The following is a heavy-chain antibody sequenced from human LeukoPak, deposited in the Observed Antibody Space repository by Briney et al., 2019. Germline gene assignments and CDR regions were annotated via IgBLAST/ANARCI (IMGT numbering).Heavy chain of an antibody. Sequence: SETLSPTCAVYGGSFSGYYWSWIRQPPGKGLEWIGEINHSGSTNYNPSLKSRVTISVDTSKNQFSLKLSSVTAADTAVYYCARGVKLVGGPYYYYMDVWGKGTTVTVSS. CDR3: ARGVKLVGGPYYYYMDV. D-gene: IGHD3-10*01. CDR1: GGSFSGYY. CDR2: INHSGST. J-gene: IGHJ6*03. V-gene: IGHV4-34*01.